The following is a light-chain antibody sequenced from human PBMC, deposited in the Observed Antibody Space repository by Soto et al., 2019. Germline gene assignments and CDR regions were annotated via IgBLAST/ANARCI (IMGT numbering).Light chain of an antibody. Sequence: EVVLTQSPVTLSLSPGDRATLSCRASQSISSSYLAWYQQKPGQAPRLLLYGTFNRATGIPDRFSGDGSGTDFPLTINRLDPEDFAVYFCQQCGLSPRTFGQGTKVEV. CDR2: GTF. J-gene: IGKJ1*01. CDR3: QQCGLSPRT. V-gene: IGKV3-20*01. CDR1: QSISSSY.